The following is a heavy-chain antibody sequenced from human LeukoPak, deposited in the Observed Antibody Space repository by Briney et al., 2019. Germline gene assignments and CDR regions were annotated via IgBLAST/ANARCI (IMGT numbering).Heavy chain of an antibody. D-gene: IGHD6-19*01. CDR2: ISSSSSYI. CDR1: GFTFSSYR. CDR3: ARDCPLSGGIAVAGTDAFDI. Sequence: GGSLRLSCAASGFTFSSYRMNWVRQAPGKGLEWVSSISSSSSYIYYADSVKGRFTISRDNAKNSLYLQMNSLRAEDTAVYYCARDCPLSGGIAVAGTDAFDIWGQGTMVTVSS. J-gene: IGHJ3*02. V-gene: IGHV3-21*01.